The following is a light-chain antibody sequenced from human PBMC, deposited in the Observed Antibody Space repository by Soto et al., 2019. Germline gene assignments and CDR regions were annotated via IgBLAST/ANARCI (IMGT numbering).Light chain of an antibody. Sequence: EIVLTQSPGTLSLSPGERATLSCRASQSVSGSYLAWYQQKPGRAPRLLIYGASNRATGIPDRFSGSGSGTDVTLTISRLEPEDFAVYSCPQYGSSPLSVGGGTKVEIK. CDR2: GAS. J-gene: IGKJ4*01. CDR1: QSVSGSY. V-gene: IGKV3-20*01. CDR3: PQYGSSPLS.